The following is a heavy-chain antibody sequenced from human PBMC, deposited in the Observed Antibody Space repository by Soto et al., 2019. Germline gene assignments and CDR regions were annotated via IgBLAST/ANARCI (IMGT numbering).Heavy chain of an antibody. V-gene: IGHV3-30-3*01. D-gene: IGHD3-22*01. CDR3: ATPPRRYYYDSSGPFDY. J-gene: IGHJ4*02. CDR1: GFTFSSYA. Sequence: GGSLRLSCAASGFTFSSYAMHWVRQAPGKGLEWVAVISYDGSNKYYADSVKGRFTISRDDYKNTLYLQMNSLRAEDTAVYYCATPPRRYYYDSSGPFDYWGQGTLVTVSS. CDR2: ISYDGSNK.